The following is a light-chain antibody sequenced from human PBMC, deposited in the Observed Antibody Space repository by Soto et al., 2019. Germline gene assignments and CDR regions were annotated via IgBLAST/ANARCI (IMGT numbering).Light chain of an antibody. CDR2: EVT. V-gene: IGLV2-14*01. J-gene: IGLJ1*01. CDR3: SSYTSSNTFV. CDR1: SNDVGGYDY. Sequence: QSVLTQPASVSGSPGQSITISCTGTSNDVGGYDYVSWYQHHPGKAPKLIIYEVTNRPSGVSNRFSGSKSGDTASLTISGLQAEDEADYYCSSYTSSNTFVFGTGTKVTVL.